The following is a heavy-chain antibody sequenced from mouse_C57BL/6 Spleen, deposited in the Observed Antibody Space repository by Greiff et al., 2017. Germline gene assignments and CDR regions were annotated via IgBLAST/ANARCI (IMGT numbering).Heavy chain of an antibody. V-gene: IGHV1-55*01. Sequence: QVQLQQPGAELVKPGASVTMSCKASGYTFTSYWITWVKQRPGQGLEWIGDIYPGSGSTNYNEKFKSKATLTVDTSSSTAYMQLSSLTSEDSAVYYCARSDYDDYAMDYWGQGTSVTVSS. CDR2: IYPGSGST. J-gene: IGHJ4*01. CDR3: ARSDYDDYAMDY. CDR1: GYTFTSYW. D-gene: IGHD2-4*01.